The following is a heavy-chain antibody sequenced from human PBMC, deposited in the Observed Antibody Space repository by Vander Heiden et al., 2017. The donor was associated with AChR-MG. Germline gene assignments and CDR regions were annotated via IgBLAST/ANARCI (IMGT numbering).Heavy chain of an antibody. D-gene: IGHD3-9*01. CDR3: AKDRYDILTGYQIQYYYYGMDV. V-gene: IGHV3-23*01. Sequence: VQLLESGGGLVQPGGSLRLSCAASGFTFSSYPMTWVRQAPGKGLEWVSAISGSGGSTYYADSVKGRFTISRDNSKNTLYLQMNSLRAEDTAVYYCAKDRYDILTGYQIQYYYYGMDVWGQGTTVTVSS. J-gene: IGHJ6*02. CDR1: GFTFSSYP. CDR2: ISGSGGST.